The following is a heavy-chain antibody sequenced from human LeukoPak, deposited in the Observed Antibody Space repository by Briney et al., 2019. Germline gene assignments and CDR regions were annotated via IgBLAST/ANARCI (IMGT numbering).Heavy chain of an antibody. V-gene: IGHV4-39*07. CDR2: IYYSGST. D-gene: IGHD1-26*01. Sequence: SETLSLTCTVSGGSISSSSYYWGWIRQPPGKGLEWIGSIYYSGSTYYNPSLKSRVTISVDTSKNQFSLKLSSVTAADTAVYYCARDYIGHYYPFDYWGQGTLVTLSS. CDR1: GGSISSSSYY. CDR3: ARDYIGHYYPFDY. J-gene: IGHJ4*02.